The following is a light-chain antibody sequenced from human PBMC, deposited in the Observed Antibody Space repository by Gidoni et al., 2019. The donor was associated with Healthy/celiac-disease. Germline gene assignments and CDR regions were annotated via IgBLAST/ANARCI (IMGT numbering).Light chain of an antibody. CDR1: SSDVGGYNY. J-gene: IGLJ2*01. V-gene: IGLV2-14*01. CDR3: SSYTSSSTLVI. CDR2: EVS. Sequence: SALTQPSPVSGSPGQSFTISCTGTSSDVGGYNYVSWYQQHPGKAPKLMIYEVSNRPSGVSNRFSGSKSGNTASLTIAGLQAEDEADYYCSSYTSSSTLVIFGGGTKLTVL.